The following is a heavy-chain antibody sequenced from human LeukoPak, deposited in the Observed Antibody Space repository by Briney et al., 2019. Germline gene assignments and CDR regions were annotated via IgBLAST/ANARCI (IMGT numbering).Heavy chain of an antibody. V-gene: IGHV3-7*04. Sequence: GGSLRLSCAASGFTFSTYWMTWVRQAPGKGPECVANIKEDGSATYYVDSVKGRFTISRDNAKKSLYPQMNSLRAEDTAVYYCARDSPGYLAYDSWGQGTLVTVSS. CDR2: IKEDGSAT. D-gene: IGHD1-1*01. J-gene: IGHJ4*02. CDR1: GFTFSTYW. CDR3: ARDSPGYLAYDS.